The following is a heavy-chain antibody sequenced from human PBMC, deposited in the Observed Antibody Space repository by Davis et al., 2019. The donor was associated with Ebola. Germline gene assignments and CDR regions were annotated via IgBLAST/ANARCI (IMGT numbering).Heavy chain of an antibody. J-gene: IGHJ6*04. D-gene: IGHD2-15*01. CDR2: ISDDGSNK. V-gene: IGHV3-30*03. CDR3: ARGGDIVVVVAATTTEDDYYGMDV. Sequence: GESLKISCAASGFTFSSYGLHWVRQAPGKGLEWVALISDDGSNKYYADSVKGRFTISRDNSKNTLYLQMNSLRAEDTAVYYCARGGDIVVVVAATTTEDDYYGMDVWGKGTTVTVSS. CDR1: GFTFSSYG.